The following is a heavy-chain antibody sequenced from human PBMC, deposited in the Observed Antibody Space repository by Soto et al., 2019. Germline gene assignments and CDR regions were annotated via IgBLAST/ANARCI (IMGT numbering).Heavy chain of an antibody. J-gene: IGHJ4*02. CDR2: IYYSGST. CDR3: ARLSVTTLIDD. CDR1: GGSVSSGSYY. Sequence: QVQLQESGPGLVKPSETLSLTCTVSGGSVSSGSYYWSWIRQPPGKGLEWIGYIYYSGSTNYNPSPKGRVTISVATSKNQFSLKLRSVTAADTAVYYCARLSVTTLIDDWGQGTLVTVSS. V-gene: IGHV4-61*01. D-gene: IGHD4-17*01.